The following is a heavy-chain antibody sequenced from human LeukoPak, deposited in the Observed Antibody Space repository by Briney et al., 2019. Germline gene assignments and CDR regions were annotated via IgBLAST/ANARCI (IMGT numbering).Heavy chain of an antibody. CDR3: AKGNYYDSSAYNWFDP. J-gene: IGHJ5*02. D-gene: IGHD3-22*01. Sequence: GGSLRLSCAASEFTFSSYGMHWVRQAPGKGLEWVAFIRYDGTNKYYAESVKGRFTISRDNSKNTLYVQMNSLRAEDTAVYYCAKGNYYDSSAYNWFDPWGQGTLVTVSS. V-gene: IGHV3-30*02. CDR2: IRYDGTNK. CDR1: EFTFSSYG.